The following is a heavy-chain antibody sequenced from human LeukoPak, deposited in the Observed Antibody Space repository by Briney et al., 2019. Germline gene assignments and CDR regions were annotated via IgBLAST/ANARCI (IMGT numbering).Heavy chain of an antibody. D-gene: IGHD2-2*01. V-gene: IGHV3-30-3*01. Sequence: PGGSLRLSCAASGFTFSSYAMHWVRQAPGKGLEWVAVISYDGSNKYYADSVKGRFTISRDNSKNTLYLQMNSLRAEDTAVYYCARGAVPAAIDYYGMDVWGQGTTVTVSS. CDR2: ISYDGSNK. CDR3: ARGAVPAAIDYYGMDV. CDR1: GFTFSSYA. J-gene: IGHJ6*02.